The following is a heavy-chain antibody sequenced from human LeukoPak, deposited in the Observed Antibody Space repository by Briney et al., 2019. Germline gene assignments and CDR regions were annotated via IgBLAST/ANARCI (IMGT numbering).Heavy chain of an antibody. CDR1: GYTFTGYY. D-gene: IGHD1-26*01. Sequence: ASVKVSCKASGYTFTGYYMHWVRQAPGQGLEWMGWINPNSGGTNYAQKFQGRVTMTRDKSISTAYMELSRLRSDDTAVYYCARFDTSGSLPYYFDYWGQGTLVTVSS. CDR2: INPNSGGT. V-gene: IGHV1-2*02. CDR3: ARFDTSGSLPYYFDY. J-gene: IGHJ4*02.